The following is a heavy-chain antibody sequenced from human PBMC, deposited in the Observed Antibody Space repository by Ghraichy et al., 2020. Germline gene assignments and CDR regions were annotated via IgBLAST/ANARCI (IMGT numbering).Heavy chain of an antibody. Sequence: SETLSLTCAVYGGSFSGYYWSWIRQPPGKGLEWIGEINHSGSTNYNPSLKSRVTISVDTSKNQFSQKLSSVTAADTAVYYCALSLVDTAMVPFDYWGQGTLVTVSS. J-gene: IGHJ4*02. CDR1: GGSFSGYY. D-gene: IGHD5-18*01. V-gene: IGHV4-34*01. CDR3: ALSLVDTAMVPFDY. CDR2: INHSGST.